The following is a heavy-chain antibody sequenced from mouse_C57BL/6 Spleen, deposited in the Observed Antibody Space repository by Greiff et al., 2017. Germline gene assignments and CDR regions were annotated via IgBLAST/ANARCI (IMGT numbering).Heavy chain of an antibody. CDR2: ISYDGSN. D-gene: IGHD3-2*02. Sequence: EVKLQEPGPGLVKPSQSLSLTCSVTGYSIPSGYYWNWIRQFPGNKLEWMGYISYDGSNNYNPSLKNRISITRDTSKNQFFLKLNSVTTEDTATYYCAKTAHATMDYWGQGTSVTVAS. J-gene: IGHJ4*01. CDR3: AKTAHATMDY. CDR1: GYSIPSGYY. V-gene: IGHV3-6*01.